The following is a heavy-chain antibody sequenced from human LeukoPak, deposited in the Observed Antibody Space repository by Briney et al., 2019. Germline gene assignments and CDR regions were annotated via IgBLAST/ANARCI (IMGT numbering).Heavy chain of an antibody. D-gene: IGHD2-15*01. CDR1: GFTFSSYV. J-gene: IGHJ4*02. CDR2: ISVSGNT. V-gene: IGHV3-23*01. CDR3: AKAPVTTCSGAYCYPFDY. Sequence: GGSLRLSCAASGFTFSSYVMHWVRQAPGKGLEWVSAISVSGNTYHADSVKGRFTISRDSSKNTLYLQVNSLRAGDAAVYYCAKAPVTTCSGAYCYPFDYWSQGTLVTVSS.